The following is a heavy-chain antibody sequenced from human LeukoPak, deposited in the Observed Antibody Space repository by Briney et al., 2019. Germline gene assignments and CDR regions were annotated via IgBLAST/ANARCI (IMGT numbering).Heavy chain of an antibody. CDR2: INHSGST. J-gene: IGHJ4*02. D-gene: IGHD2-2*01. V-gene: IGHV4-34*01. Sequence: SETLSLTCAVYGGSFSGYYWSWIRQPPGKGLEWIGEINHSGSTNYNPSLKSRVTISVDTSKNQFSLKLSSVTAADTAVYYCARGRISTRPYYFDYRGQGTLVTVSS. CDR1: GGSFSGYY. CDR3: ARGRISTRPYYFDY.